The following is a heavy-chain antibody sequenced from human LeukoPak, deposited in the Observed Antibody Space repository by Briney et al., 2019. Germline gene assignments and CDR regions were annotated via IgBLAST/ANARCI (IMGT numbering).Heavy chain of an antibody. CDR2: IKQDGSEK. J-gene: IGHJ6*03. CDR3: ARAVRGVINYYYYYMDV. V-gene: IGHV3-7*01. CDR1: GFTFSSYW. Sequence: GGSLRLSCAASGFTFSSYWMNWVRQAPGKGLEWVANIKQDGSEKYYVDSVKGRFTISRDNAKNSLYLQMNSLRAEDTAVYYCARAVRGVINYYYYYMDVWGKGTTATISS. D-gene: IGHD3-10*01.